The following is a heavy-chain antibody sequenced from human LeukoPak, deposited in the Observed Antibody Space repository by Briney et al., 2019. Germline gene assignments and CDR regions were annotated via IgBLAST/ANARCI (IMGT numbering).Heavy chain of an antibody. Sequence: SQTLSLTCTVSGGSISSGGYYWRWIRQHPGKGLEWIGYIYYSGSTHYNPSLKSRVTISVDTSKNQFSLKLSSVTAADTAVYYCARQGSGILWRGYGMDVWGKGTTVTVSS. CDR2: IYYSGST. D-gene: IGHD3-10*01. CDR3: ARQGSGILWRGYGMDV. CDR1: GGSISSGGYY. V-gene: IGHV4-31*03. J-gene: IGHJ6*04.